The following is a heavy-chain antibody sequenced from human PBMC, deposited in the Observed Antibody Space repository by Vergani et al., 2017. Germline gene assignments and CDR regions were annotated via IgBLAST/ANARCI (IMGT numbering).Heavy chain of an antibody. Sequence: EVQLVESGGGLVKPGGSLRLSCAASGFTFSSYSMNWVRQAPGKGLEWVSSISSSSSYIYYADSVKGRFTISRDNAKNSLYLQMNSLRAEDTAVSYCARDGIMITFGGVIVNPYYFDYWGQGTLVTVSS. CDR1: GFTFSSYS. J-gene: IGHJ4*02. CDR3: ARDGIMITFGGVIVNPYYFDY. V-gene: IGHV3-21*01. CDR2: ISSSSSYI. D-gene: IGHD3-16*02.